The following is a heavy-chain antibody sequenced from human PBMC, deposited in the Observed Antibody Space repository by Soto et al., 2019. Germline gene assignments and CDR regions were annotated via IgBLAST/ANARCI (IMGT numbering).Heavy chain of an antibody. CDR1: GYDFSSYA. D-gene: IGHD5-12*01. Sequence: QVQLVQSGAEEKQPGASVRLSCKASGYDFSSYAMHWVRQAPGQRLEWMGWINIGSGNTEYSQNFQDRITITKDTSSSTVYMEMNSLKSADTAVYYCARDGGDCGYRLVYYYYIGLDVWGQGTMVTVSS. J-gene: IGHJ6*02. V-gene: IGHV1-3*05. CDR2: INIGSGNT. CDR3: ARDGGDCGYRLVYYYYIGLDV.